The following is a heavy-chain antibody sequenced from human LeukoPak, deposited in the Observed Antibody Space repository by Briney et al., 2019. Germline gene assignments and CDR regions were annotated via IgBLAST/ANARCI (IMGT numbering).Heavy chain of an antibody. CDR3: ARADVLLWFGELFY. V-gene: IGHV4-59*01. D-gene: IGHD3-10*01. CDR2: IYYSGST. CDR1: GGSISSYY. Sequence: KPSETLSLTCTVSGGSISSYYWSWIRQPPGKGLEWIGYIYYSGSTNYNPSLKGRVTISVDTSKNQFSLKLSSVTAADTAVYYSARADVLLWFGELFYWGQGTLVTVSS. J-gene: IGHJ4*02.